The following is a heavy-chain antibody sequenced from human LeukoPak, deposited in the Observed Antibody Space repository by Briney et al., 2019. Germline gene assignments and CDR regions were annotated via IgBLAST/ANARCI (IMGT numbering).Heavy chain of an antibody. Sequence: GGSLRLSCAASGFTFSSYAMHWVRQAPGKGLEYVSAISSNGGSTYYANSVKGRFTISRDNSKNTLYLQMGSPRAEDMAVFYCARVGPYYYGSIDYWGQGTLVTVSS. CDR2: ISSNGGST. CDR1: GFTFSSYA. D-gene: IGHD3-10*01. V-gene: IGHV3-64*01. J-gene: IGHJ4*02. CDR3: ARVGPYYYGSIDY.